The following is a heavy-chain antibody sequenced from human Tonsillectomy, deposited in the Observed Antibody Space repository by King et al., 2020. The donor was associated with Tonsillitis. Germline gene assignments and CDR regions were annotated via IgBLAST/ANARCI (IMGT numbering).Heavy chain of an antibody. J-gene: IGHJ6*02. D-gene: IGHD3-3*01. CDR3: ANAYLTKYYHYALDV. V-gene: IGHV3-9*01. CDR2: ITWNSGSR. CDR1: GFTFDDYT. Sequence: VQLVESGGGLVQPGRSLRLSCAASGFTFDDYTMHWVRQTPGKGLQWVSSITWNSGSRDYADSVKGRFTISRDNAKNSLYLQMNSLRAEDTALYYCANAYLTKYYHYALDVWGQGTTVTVSS.